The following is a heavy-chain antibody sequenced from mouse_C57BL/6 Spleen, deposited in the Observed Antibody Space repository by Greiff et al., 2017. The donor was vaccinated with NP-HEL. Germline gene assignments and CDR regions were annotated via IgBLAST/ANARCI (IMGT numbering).Heavy chain of an antibody. CDR2: INPSNGGT. D-gene: IGHD2-4*01. V-gene: IGHV1-53*01. J-gene: IGHJ1*03. CDR3: ARRGVYYDYDWYFDV. Sequence: QVQLQQPGTELVKPGASVKLSCKASGYTFTSYWMHWVKQRPGQGLEWIGNINPSNGGTNYNEKFKCKATLTVDKSSSTAYMQLSSLTSEDSAVYYCARRGVYYDYDWYFDVWGTGTTVTVSS. CDR1: GYTFTSYW.